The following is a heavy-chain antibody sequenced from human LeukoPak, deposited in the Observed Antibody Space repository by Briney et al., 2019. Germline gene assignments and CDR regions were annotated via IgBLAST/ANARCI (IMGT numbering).Heavy chain of an antibody. Sequence: ASVKVSCKVSGYTLTELSMHWVRQAPGKGLEWMGGFDPEDGETIYAQKFRGRVTMTEDTSTDTAYMELSSLRSEDTAVYYCATGPGSHDAFDIWGQGTMVTVSS. CDR2: FDPEDGET. CDR1: GYTLTELS. CDR3: ATGPGSHDAFDI. J-gene: IGHJ3*02. D-gene: IGHD3-10*01. V-gene: IGHV1-24*01.